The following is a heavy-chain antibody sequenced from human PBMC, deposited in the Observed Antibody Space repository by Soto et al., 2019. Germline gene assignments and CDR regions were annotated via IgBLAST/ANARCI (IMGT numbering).Heavy chain of an antibody. CDR1: GGSISSYY. J-gene: IGHJ4*02. Sequence: QVQLQEPGPGLVKPSETLSLTCTVSGGSISSYYWSWIRQPPGKGLEWIGYIYYSGSTNYNPSLKSRVTISVDTSKNQFALKLSSVTAADTAVYYCARRYGGSIDYWGQGTLVTVSS. CDR3: ARRYGGSIDY. CDR2: IYYSGST. V-gene: IGHV4-59*08. D-gene: IGHD2-15*01.